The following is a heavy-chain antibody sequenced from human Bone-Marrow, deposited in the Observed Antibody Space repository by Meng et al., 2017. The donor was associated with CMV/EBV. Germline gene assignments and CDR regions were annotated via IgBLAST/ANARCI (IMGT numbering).Heavy chain of an antibody. V-gene: IGHV3-74*01. Sequence: GESLKISCAASGFTFTSYWMSWVRQAPGKGLVWVSRINSDGSSTSYADSVKGRFTISRDNAKNTLYLQMNSLRAEDTAVYYCARENDQRPSYDFWSGYYKVHYYGMDVWGQGTSATFSS. CDR3: ARENDQRPSYDFWSGYYKVHYYGMDV. J-gene: IGHJ6*02. D-gene: IGHD3-3*01. CDR2: INSDGSST. CDR1: GFTFTSYW.